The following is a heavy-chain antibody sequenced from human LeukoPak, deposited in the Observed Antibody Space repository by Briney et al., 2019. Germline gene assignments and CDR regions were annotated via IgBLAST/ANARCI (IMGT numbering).Heavy chain of an antibody. J-gene: IGHJ4*02. D-gene: IGHD3-16*02. CDR2: INPSGGST. Sequence: ASVKDSCMPPGYTFTSYYMHWVRQAPGQGLEWMGIINPSGGSTSYAQKFQGRVTMSRDTSTSTVYMELSSLRSEDTAVYYCARGGDTFGGVIVTPFDYWGQGTLVTVSS. CDR1: GYTFTSYY. V-gene: IGHV1-46*01. CDR3: ARGGDTFGGVIVTPFDY.